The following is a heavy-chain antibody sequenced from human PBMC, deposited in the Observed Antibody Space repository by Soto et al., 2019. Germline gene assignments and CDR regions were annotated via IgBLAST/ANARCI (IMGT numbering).Heavy chain of an antibody. CDR2: IHYSGST. D-gene: IGHD1-26*01. CDR1: GGSISGDY. J-gene: IGHJ4*02. CDR3: VRSRRIVTEGFDY. Sequence: PETLSLTCTVSGGSISGDYWSWIRQPPGKGPEWIGYIHYSGSTHYNSSLKSRATISIDTTKNQFSLKLSPVTAADTAVYYCVRSRRIVTEGFDYWGQGTLVTVSS. V-gene: IGHV4-59*08.